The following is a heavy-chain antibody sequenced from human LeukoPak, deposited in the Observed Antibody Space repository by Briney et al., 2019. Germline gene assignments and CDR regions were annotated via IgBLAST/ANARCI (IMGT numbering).Heavy chain of an antibody. CDR3: ARLSAAVHLGAFDL. D-gene: IGHD3-3*01. V-gene: IGHV4-4*09. CDR2: IHTSGSN. CDR1: GVSISPYY. J-gene: IGHJ3*01. Sequence: SETLSLTCAVSGVSISPYYWAWIRQPPGKGLEWIGYIHTSGSNNQYPSLKSRVTISVDKSKNHFSLRLTSVTAADTAVYHCARLSAAVHLGAFDLWGQGTMVTVFS.